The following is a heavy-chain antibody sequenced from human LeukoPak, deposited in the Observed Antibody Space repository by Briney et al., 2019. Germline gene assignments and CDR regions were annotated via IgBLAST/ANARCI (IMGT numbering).Heavy chain of an antibody. D-gene: IGHD6-19*01. V-gene: IGHV3-9*01. CDR3: AKGAPIAVAGTLDY. CDR1: GFTFSSYW. CDR2: ISWNSGSI. J-gene: IGHJ4*02. Sequence: GGSLRLSCAASGFTFSSYWMSWVRQAPGKGLEWVSGISWNSGSIDYADSVKGRFTISRDNAKNSLYLQMNSLRAEDTALYYCAKGAPIAVAGTLDYWGQGTLVTVSS.